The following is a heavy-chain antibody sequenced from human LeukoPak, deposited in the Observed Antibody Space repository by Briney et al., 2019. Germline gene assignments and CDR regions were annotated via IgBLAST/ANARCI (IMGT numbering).Heavy chain of an antibody. CDR3: ARPGTTGTTGSDY. D-gene: IGHD1-1*01. CDR2: IYPGDSDT. J-gene: IGHJ4*02. CDR1: GYSFTSYW. V-gene: IGHV5-51*01. Sequence: GESLTLSCKGSGYSFTSYWIGWVRQMPGKGLEWMGIIYPGDSDTKYSLSFQGQVTISADKSISTAYLQWSSLKASDTAMYYCARPGTTGTTGSDYWGQGTLVTVSS.